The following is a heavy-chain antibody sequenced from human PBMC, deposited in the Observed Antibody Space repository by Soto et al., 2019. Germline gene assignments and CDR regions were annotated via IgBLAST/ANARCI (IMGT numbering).Heavy chain of an antibody. CDR1: GYAFTSYS. CDR2: INPSSGRT. V-gene: IGHV1-46*01. CDR3: ARDHNFGFIFYAMDL. J-gene: IGHJ6*02. Sequence: XSVKVCCNSSGYAFTSYSGNLVRQAPGQGLEWMGIINPSSGRTSYAQNLQGRVTMTSDTSTSIVYMEMSRLKSEDTAVYYCARDHNFGFIFYAMDLWGHGTTVTVSS. D-gene: IGHD3-3*01.